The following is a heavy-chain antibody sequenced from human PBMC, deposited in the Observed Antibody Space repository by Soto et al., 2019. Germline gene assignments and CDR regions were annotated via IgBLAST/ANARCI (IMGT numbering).Heavy chain of an antibody. D-gene: IGHD1-26*01. Sequence: EVQLVESGGGLVQPGGSLRLSRVASGFIFSSYSMNWVRQAPGKGLEWISYINSGSTSIYYADSVKGRFTISRDNAKNSLYLQMNSLRAEDTAVYYCASSASPDAYWGQGTLVTVSS. CDR3: ASSASPDAY. J-gene: IGHJ4*02. CDR1: GFIFSSYS. CDR2: INSGSTSI. V-gene: IGHV3-48*01.